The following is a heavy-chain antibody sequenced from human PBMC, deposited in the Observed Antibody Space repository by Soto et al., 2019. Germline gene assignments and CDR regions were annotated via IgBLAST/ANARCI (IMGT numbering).Heavy chain of an antibody. J-gene: IGHJ4*02. CDR1: GGSISGYY. CDR2: INHSGST. Sequence: SETLSVTCAVYGGSISGYYWSWIREPPGKGLEWIGEINHSGSTNYNPSLKSRVTISVDTSKNQFSLKLSSVTAAVTAVYYCARGRLACGSPYVYFWGQGPLVSVS. CDR3: ARGRLACGSPYVYF. V-gene: IGHV4-34*01. D-gene: IGHD3-16*01.